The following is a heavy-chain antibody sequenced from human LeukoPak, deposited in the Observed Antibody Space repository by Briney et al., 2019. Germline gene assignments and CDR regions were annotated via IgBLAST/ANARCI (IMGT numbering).Heavy chain of an antibody. Sequence: GGSLRLSCAASGFTFSSYAMSWVRQAPGEGLEWVSAIIGSNISTYYADSVKGRFTISRDNSKNTLSLLMSSLRAEDTAVYYCAKGMSGSYPSRGAFDIWGQGTVVTVSS. J-gene: IGHJ3*02. CDR2: IIGSNIST. CDR3: AKGMSGSYPSRGAFDI. D-gene: IGHD1-26*01. V-gene: IGHV3-23*01. CDR1: GFTFSSYA.